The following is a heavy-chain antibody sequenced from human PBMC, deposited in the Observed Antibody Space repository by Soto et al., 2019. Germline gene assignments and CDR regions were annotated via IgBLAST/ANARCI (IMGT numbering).Heavy chain of an antibody. Sequence: EVQLLESGGGLVQPGGSLRLSCAASGFTFSSYAMSWVRQAPGKGLEWVSAISGSGGSTYYADSVKGRYTISRDNSKNTLYLQMNSLRAEDTAVYYSAKDGTRYGDFLYFDYWGQGTLVTVSS. CDR2: ISGSGGST. V-gene: IGHV3-23*01. D-gene: IGHD4-17*01. CDR3: AKDGTRYGDFLYFDY. J-gene: IGHJ4*02. CDR1: GFTFSSYA.